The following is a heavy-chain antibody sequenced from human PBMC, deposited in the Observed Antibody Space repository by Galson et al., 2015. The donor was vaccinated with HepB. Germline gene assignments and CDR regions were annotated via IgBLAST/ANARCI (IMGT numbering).Heavy chain of an antibody. J-gene: IGHJ4*02. Sequence: SVKVSCKASGYTFTSYGISWVRQAPGQGLEWMGWISAYNGNTNYAQKLQGRVTMTTDTSTSTAYTELRSLRSDDTAVYYCARVSYYYDSSGYYQLFDYWGQGTLVTVSS. V-gene: IGHV1-18*01. CDR1: GYTFTSYG. CDR2: ISAYNGNT. D-gene: IGHD3-22*01. CDR3: ARVSYYYDSSGYYQLFDY.